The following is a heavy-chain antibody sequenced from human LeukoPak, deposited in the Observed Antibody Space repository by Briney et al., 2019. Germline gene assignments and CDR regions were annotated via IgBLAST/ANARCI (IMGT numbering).Heavy chain of an antibody. Sequence: SGTLSLTCAVSGGSISSSNWWSWVRQPPGKGLEWIGYVYYRGSTNYNPSLKSRVTISVDTSKNQFSLKLSSVTAADSAVYYCARGNYDFWSGRPKSPVDYFDYWGQGTLVTVSS. CDR1: GGSISSSNW. D-gene: IGHD3-3*01. V-gene: IGHV4-4*02. J-gene: IGHJ4*02. CDR2: VYYRGST. CDR3: ARGNYDFWSGRPKSPVDYFDY.